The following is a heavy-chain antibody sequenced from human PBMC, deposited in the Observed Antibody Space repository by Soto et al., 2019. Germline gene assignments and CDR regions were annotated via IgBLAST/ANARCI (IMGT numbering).Heavy chain of an antibody. D-gene: IGHD5-12*01. CDR3: ARDRYSGYDSILDAFDI. J-gene: IGHJ3*02. V-gene: IGHV1-18*01. Sequence: QVQLVQSGAEVKKPGASVKVSSKASGYTFTSYGISWVRQAPGQGLEWMGWISAYNGNTNYAQKLQGRVTMTTDTSTSTAYMELRSLRSDDTAVYYCARDRYSGYDSILDAFDIWGQGTMVTVSS. CDR2: ISAYNGNT. CDR1: GYTFTSYG.